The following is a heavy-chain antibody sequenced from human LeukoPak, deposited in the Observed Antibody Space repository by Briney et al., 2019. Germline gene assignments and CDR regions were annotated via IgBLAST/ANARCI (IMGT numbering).Heavy chain of an antibody. CDR2: IYTSGST. D-gene: IGHD6-13*01. V-gene: IGHV4-4*07. J-gene: IGHJ6*03. CDR3: ASSRRLADYSSSWYDFSYYMDV. Sequence: SETLSLTCTVSGGSISSYYWSWIRQPAGKGLEWIGRIYTSGSTNYNPSLKSRVTMSVDTSKNQFSLKLSSVTAADTAVYYCASSRRLADYSSSWYDFSYYMDVWGKGTTVTVSS. CDR1: GGSISSYY.